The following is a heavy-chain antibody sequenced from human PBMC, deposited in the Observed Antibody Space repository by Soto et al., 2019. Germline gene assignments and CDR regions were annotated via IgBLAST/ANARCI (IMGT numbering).Heavy chain of an antibody. CDR1: GFTVSAYT. Sequence: QVQLVESGGGVVQPGRSLRLSCAASGFTVSAYTMHWVRQAPGKGLEWVAVISSDGNNKYNTDSVKGRFTISRDTSTNTLDLQMNSLRAEDTAVSYCERWEPTLFDYWGQGTLVTVSS. CDR3: ERWEPTLFDY. V-gene: IGHV3-30-3*01. J-gene: IGHJ4*02. D-gene: IGHD1-26*01. CDR2: ISSDGNNK.